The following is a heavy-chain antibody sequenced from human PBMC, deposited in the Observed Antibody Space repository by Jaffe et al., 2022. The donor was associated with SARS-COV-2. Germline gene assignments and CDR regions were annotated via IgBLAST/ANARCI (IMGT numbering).Heavy chain of an antibody. CDR3: ARANSFHFHGYYYMDV. Sequence: QVLLQESGPGLVKPSETLSLTCTVSGYSISSGYYWGWIRQPPGEGLEYIGGIFHSGTTFDNPSLKSRVTMSVDTSKNQFSLKLHSVTAADSAVYYCARANSFHFHGYYYMDVWGKGTTVTVSS. V-gene: IGHV4-38-2*02. CDR2: IFHSGTT. D-gene: IGHD3-3*02. CDR1: GYSISSGYY. J-gene: IGHJ6*03.